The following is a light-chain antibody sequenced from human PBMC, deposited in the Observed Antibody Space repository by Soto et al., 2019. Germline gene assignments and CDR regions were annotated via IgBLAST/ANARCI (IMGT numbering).Light chain of an antibody. Sequence: QSVLTQPASVSGSPGQSITISCTVTSSDVGGYNYVSWYQQHPGKAPKFIIYEVSNRPSGVSNRFSGPKSGNTASLTISGLQAEDEADYYCSSYTSSSTYVFGTGTKVTVL. CDR1: SSDVGGYNY. CDR3: SSYTSSSTYV. CDR2: EVS. J-gene: IGLJ1*01. V-gene: IGLV2-14*01.